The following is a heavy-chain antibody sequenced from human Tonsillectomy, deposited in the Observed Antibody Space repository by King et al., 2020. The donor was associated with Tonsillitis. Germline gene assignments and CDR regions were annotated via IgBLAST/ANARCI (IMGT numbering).Heavy chain of an antibody. J-gene: IGHJ4*02. CDR1: GFLVNSNY. CDR2: ITTDGNT. V-gene: IGHV3-66*01. D-gene: IGHD1-14*01. CDR3: ASPEPSAGLSLAY. Sequence: VQLVESGGGLVQPGGSLRLSCAASGFLVNSNYMTWVRLAPGKGLEWVSVITTDGNTDYADSVRGRFTIFRDNFKNTLFLQMNNLRVEDTAVYYCASPEPSAGLSLAYWGQGTLVTVSS.